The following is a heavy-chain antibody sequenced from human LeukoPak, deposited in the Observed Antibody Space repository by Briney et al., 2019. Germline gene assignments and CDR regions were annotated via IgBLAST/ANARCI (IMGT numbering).Heavy chain of an antibody. J-gene: IGHJ5*02. CDR2: ISSSGGGI. CDR1: GFTFSSYS. CDR3: ARAVGANA. D-gene: IGHD1-26*01. Sequence: GGSLRLSCAASGFTFSSYSFHWARQAPGKGLEWVSYISSSGGGIYYADSVKGRFTISRDNAKNSLYLQMNSLRAEDTAVYYCARAVGANAWGQGTLVTVSS. V-gene: IGHV3-48*03.